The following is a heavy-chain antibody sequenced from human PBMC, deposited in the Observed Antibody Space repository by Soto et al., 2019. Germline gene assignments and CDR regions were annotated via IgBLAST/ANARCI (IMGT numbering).Heavy chain of an antibody. Sequence: QVQLQQWGAGLLKPSETLSLTCAVYGGSLSGYYWSCIRQPPGKALEWLGEINHSGNTNYNPSLKSRVTISVHTSKNQLFLNLSSVTAADTAMYYCARHHVRGRTIAGAAEFWGQGTLVTVSS. CDR2: INHSGNT. V-gene: IGHV4-34*01. CDR3: ARHHVRGRTIAGAAEF. CDR1: GGSLSGYY. D-gene: IGHD1-26*01. J-gene: IGHJ4*02.